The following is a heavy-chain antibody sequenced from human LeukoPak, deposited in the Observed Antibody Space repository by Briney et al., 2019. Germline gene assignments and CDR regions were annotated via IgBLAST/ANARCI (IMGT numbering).Heavy chain of an antibody. J-gene: IGHJ4*02. CDR1: GGSITATGTYY. D-gene: IGHD3-22*01. V-gene: IGHV4-61*02. CDR2: IYTSGST. Sequence: SGPTLVNPSQTLSLTCTVSGGSITATGTYYWSWIRQPAGKGLEWIGRIYTSGSTYYNPSFKSRVTISVDTSKNQFSLKLSSVTAAGTAVYYCARRKSSGYYDWWGQGTLVTVSS. CDR3: ARRKSSGYYDW.